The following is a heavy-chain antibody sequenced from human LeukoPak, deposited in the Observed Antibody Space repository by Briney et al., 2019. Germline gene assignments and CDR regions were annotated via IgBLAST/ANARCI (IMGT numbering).Heavy chain of an antibody. CDR2: VTTLRNDR. CDR1: GYTFTSYG. D-gene: IGHD1-26*01. J-gene: IGHJ3*02. CDR3: ARGGSWDAFDM. V-gene: IGHV1-18*01. Sequence: ASVKDSCKASGYTFTSYGISWVRQAPGQGLEWMGWVTTLRNDRREFQGRVTMTTDTSTGTAYMELRNLTSDDTAVYYCARGGSWDAFDMWGQGTMVIVSS.